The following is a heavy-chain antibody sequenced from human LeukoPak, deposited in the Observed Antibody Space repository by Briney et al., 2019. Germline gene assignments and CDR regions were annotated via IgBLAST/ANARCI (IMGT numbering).Heavy chain of an antibody. J-gene: IGHJ3*02. CDR1: GFTFSKDW. CDR2: IKNKLDGGTT. D-gene: IGHD1-14*01. V-gene: IGHV3-15*01. Sequence: KPGGSLRLSCAGSGFTFSKDWMSWVRQAPGKGQEWVGLIKNKLDGGTTDEAAPVKGRFTISRDDSKNTLYLHMNSLKTGDTAVYYCTTYNDRDAFNIWGQGTMVTVSP. CDR3: TTYNDRDAFNI.